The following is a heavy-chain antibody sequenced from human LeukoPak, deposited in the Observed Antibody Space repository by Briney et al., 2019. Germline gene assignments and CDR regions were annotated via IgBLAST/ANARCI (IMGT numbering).Heavy chain of an antibody. CDR1: GYTFTGYY. J-gene: IGHJ4*02. Sequence: ASVKVSCKASGYTFTGYYMHWVRQAPGQGLEWMGWINPNSGGTNYAQKFQGRVTMTRDTSISTAYMELSRLRSDDTAVYYCARVVGATYLFDYWGQGTLVTVSS. V-gene: IGHV1-2*02. D-gene: IGHD1-26*01. CDR3: ARVVGATYLFDY. CDR2: INPNSGGT.